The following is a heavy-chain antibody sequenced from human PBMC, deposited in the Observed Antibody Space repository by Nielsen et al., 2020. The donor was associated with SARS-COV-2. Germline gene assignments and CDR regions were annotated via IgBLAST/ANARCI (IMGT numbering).Heavy chain of an antibody. CDR3: TRVNEDQKYSFGLYFFDI. Sequence: WVRQAPGQGLEWMGGIIPIFGTANYAQKFQGRVTMTTDTSTSTAFMELSSLRSEDTAVYYCTRVNEDQKYSFGLYFFDIWGQGTVVTVSS. D-gene: IGHD5-18*01. CDR2: IIPIFGTA. V-gene: IGHV1-69*05. J-gene: IGHJ4*02.